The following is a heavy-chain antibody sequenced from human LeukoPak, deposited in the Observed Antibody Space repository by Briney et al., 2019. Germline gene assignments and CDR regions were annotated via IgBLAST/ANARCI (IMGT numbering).Heavy chain of an antibody. CDR3: ARVGSSEVWFDP. CDR1: GGTFSSYA. V-gene: IGHV1-69*13. J-gene: IGHJ5*02. Sequence: GASVTVSCTTSGGTFSSYAISWVRQAPGQGLEWMGGIILIFGTANYAQKFQGRVTITADESTSTAYMELSSLRSEDTAVYYCARVGSSEVWFDPWGQGTLVTVSS. D-gene: IGHD3-22*01. CDR2: IILIFGTA.